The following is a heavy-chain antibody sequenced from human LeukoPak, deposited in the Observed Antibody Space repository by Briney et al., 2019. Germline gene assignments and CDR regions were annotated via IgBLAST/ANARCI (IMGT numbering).Heavy chain of an antibody. Sequence: TPSETLSLTCAVYGGSFSGYYWSWIRQPPGKGLEWIGEINHSGSTNYNPSLKSRVTISVDTSKNQFSLKLSSVTAADTAVYYCARSRNGVVVPAAMSAHYYYYMDVWGKGTTVTVSS. CDR2: INHSGST. CDR1: GGSFSGYY. V-gene: IGHV4-34*01. D-gene: IGHD2-2*01. J-gene: IGHJ6*03. CDR3: ARSRNGVVVPAAMSAHYYYYMDV.